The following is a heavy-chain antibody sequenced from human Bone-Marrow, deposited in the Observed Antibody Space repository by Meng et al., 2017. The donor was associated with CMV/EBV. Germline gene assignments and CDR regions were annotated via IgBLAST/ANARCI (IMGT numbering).Heavy chain of an antibody. V-gene: IGHV4-34*01. J-gene: IGHJ4*02. D-gene: IGHD1-14*01. CDR3: ARGRADRPDY. CDR1: GGSFSGYS. Sequence: SETLSLTCAVYGGSFSGYSWSWIRQPPGMGLEWIGEIHHSGSANYNPSPKSRVTISADTSKNQFSLRLTSVNAADTAVYYCARGRADRPDYWGQGTLVTVSS. CDR2: IHHSGSA.